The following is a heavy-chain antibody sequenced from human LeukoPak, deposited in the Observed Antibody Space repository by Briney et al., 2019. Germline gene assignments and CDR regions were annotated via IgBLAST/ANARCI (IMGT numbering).Heavy chain of an antibody. D-gene: IGHD3-16*02. CDR2: IYHSGST. J-gene: IGHJ4*02. Sequence: PSETLSLTCTVSGYSISSGYYWGWIRQPPGKGLEWIGSIYHSGSTYYNPSLKSRVTISVDTSKNQFALTLSSVTAADTAVYYCARVTFGGVIVPYFDYWGQGTLVTVSS. V-gene: IGHV4-38-2*02. CDR1: GYSISSGYY. CDR3: ARVTFGGVIVPYFDY.